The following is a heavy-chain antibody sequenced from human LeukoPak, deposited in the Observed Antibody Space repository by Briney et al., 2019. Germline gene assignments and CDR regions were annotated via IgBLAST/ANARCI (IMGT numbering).Heavy chain of an antibody. CDR2: IKQDGSEK. Sequence: PGGSLRLSCAASGFTFSSYWMSWVRQAPGKGLEWVANIKQDGSEKYYVDSVKGRFTISRDNAKNSLYLQMNSLRAEDTAVYYCARDYWTIAARGYYMDVWGKGTTVTVSS. J-gene: IGHJ6*03. CDR1: GFTFSSYW. CDR3: ARDYWTIAARGYYMDV. V-gene: IGHV3-7*01. D-gene: IGHD6-6*01.